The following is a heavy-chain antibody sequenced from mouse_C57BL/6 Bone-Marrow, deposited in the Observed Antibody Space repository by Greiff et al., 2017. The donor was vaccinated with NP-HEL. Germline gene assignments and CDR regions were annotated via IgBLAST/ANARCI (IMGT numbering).Heavy chain of an antibody. CDR3: ARPNCDGDFDY. V-gene: IGHV5-6*01. CDR1: GFTFSSYG. CDR2: ISSGGSYT. D-gene: IGHD4-1*01. Sequence: EVKLVESGGDLVKPGGSLKLSCAASGFTFSSYGMSWVRQTPDKRLEWVATISSGGSYTYYLDSVKGRFTISSDNAKNTLYLQMSSLKSEDTAMYYCARPNCDGDFDYWGQGTTLTVSS. J-gene: IGHJ2*01.